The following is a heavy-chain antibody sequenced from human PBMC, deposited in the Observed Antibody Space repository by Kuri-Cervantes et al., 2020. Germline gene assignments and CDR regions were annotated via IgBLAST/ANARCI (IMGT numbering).Heavy chain of an antibody. V-gene: IGHV4-38-2*01. D-gene: IGHD3-16*01. Sequence: SQTLSLTCAVSGYSISSGYYWGWIRQPPGKGLEWIGSIYHSGSTYYNPSLKSRVTISVDKSKNQFSLKLSSVTAADTAVYYCASEGGRAVTIEGDYGMDVWGQGTTVTVSS. CDR2: IYHSGST. CDR1: GYSISSGYY. CDR3: ASEGGRAVTIEGDYGMDV. J-gene: IGHJ6*02.